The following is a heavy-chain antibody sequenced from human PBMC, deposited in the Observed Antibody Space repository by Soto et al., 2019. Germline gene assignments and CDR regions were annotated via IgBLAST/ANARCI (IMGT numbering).Heavy chain of an antibody. V-gene: IGHV3-33*01. CDR2: IWYVGSNK. Sequence: GGSLRLSCAASGFTFSSYGMPWVRQAPGKGLEWVAVIWYVGSNKYYADSVKGRFTISKDNSKNTLYLQMNSLRAEDTAVYYCARDHLRYCSSTSCYIPWFDPWGQGTLVTVSS. CDR1: GFTFSSYG. J-gene: IGHJ5*02. D-gene: IGHD2-2*02. CDR3: ARDHLRYCSSTSCYIPWFDP.